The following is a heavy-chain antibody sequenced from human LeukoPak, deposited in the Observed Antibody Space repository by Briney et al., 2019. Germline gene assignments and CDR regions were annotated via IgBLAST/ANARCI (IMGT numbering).Heavy chain of an antibody. Sequence: GGSLRLSCAASGFTFSYYSMNWVRQAPGKGLEWVSYISRSSSAIYYADSVKGRFTISRDNAKNSLFLKMNRLRDEDTAVYYCARDPYSYDTSGPKPFDYWGQGTLVTVSS. J-gene: IGHJ4*02. CDR2: ISRSSSAI. V-gene: IGHV3-48*02. CDR3: ARDPYSYDTSGPKPFDY. CDR1: GFTFSYYS. D-gene: IGHD3-3*01.